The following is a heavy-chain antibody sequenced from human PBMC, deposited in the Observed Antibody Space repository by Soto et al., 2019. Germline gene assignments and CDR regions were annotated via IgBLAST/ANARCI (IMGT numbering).Heavy chain of an antibody. Sequence: SETLSLTCAVSGGSISSGGYSWSWIRQPPGKGLEWIGYIYHSGSTYYNPSLKSRVTISVDRSKNQFSLKLSSVTAADTAVYYCAREGQMATIDYWGQGTLVTVSS. CDR3: AREGQMATIDY. V-gene: IGHV4-30-2*01. D-gene: IGHD5-12*01. CDR2: IYHSGST. J-gene: IGHJ4*02. CDR1: GGSISSGGYS.